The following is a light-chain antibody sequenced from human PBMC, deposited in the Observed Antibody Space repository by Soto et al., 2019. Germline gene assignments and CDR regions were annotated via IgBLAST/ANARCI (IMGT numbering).Light chain of an antibody. CDR1: SANIGEKT. CDR2: DVN. J-gene: IGLJ2*01. V-gene: IGLV1-44*01. Sequence: QSVLTQPPSASGTPGQRVTISCSGGSANIGEKTVSWYQQFPGTAPTLLIYDVNQRPSGVPDRFSGSKSGTSVSLAISGLRSEDEATYYCATWDDSLDDPVVFGGGTKLTVL. CDR3: ATWDDSLDDPVV.